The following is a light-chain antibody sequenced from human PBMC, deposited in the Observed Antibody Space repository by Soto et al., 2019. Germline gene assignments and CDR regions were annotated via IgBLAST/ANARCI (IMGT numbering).Light chain of an antibody. CDR3: QQYGDSPQT. J-gene: IGKJ1*01. Sequence: EIRLTQSPGTLSLYPGERATLSCRTSQSVNNNYLAWYQQKPGQAPRLLFYGASNRATAIPDRFSGSGFGTDFTLTITRLEPEDFAVYYCQQYGDSPQTFGPGTKVDI. CDR2: GAS. CDR1: QSVNNNY. V-gene: IGKV3-20*01.